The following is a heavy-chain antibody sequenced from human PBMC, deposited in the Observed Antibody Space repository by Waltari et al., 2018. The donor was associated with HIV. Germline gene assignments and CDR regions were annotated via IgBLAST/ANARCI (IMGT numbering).Heavy chain of an antibody. D-gene: IGHD4-17*01. CDR2: MNPNSGNT. CDR3: ARGPQDYPKYYFDY. J-gene: IGHJ4*02. CDR1: GYTLTSYD. Sequence: QVQLVQSGAEVKKHGASVKVSCKASGYTLTSYDINWVRPATGQGLEWLGCMNPNSGNTGYAQRFQGRVTMTRNTSISTAYMELSSLRSEDTAVYFCARGPQDYPKYYFDYWGQGTLVTVSS. V-gene: IGHV1-8*02.